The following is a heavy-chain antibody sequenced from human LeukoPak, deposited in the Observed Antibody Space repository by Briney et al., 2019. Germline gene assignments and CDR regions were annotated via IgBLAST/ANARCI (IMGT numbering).Heavy chain of an antibody. CDR2: IIPIFGTA. Sequence: SVKVSCKASGGTFSSYAISWVRQAPGQGLEWMGGIIPIFGTANYAQKFQGRVTITADESTSTAYMELSSLRSEDTAVYYCARVTTYYYDSSGPWDDAFDIWGQGTMVTVSS. J-gene: IGHJ3*02. D-gene: IGHD3-22*01. V-gene: IGHV1-69*13. CDR3: ARVTTYYYDSSGPWDDAFDI. CDR1: GGTFSSYA.